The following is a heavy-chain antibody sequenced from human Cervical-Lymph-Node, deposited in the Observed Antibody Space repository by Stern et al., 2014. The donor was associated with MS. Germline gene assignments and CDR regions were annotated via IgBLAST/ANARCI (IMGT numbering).Heavy chain of an antibody. D-gene: IGHD6-13*01. V-gene: IGHV1-2*02. Sequence: LEESGAEVKKPGASVKVSCTAAGYIFTAYYIHWLRQAPGQGLVWLGWIDPDRGGTNYAQKFQGRVTMTRDTSISTAYMELTSPTSDDTAVYYCARMAYSNIYYAGLDIWGQGTMVTVSS. CDR3: ARMAYSNIYYAGLDI. J-gene: IGHJ3*02. CDR1: GYIFTAYY. CDR2: IDPDRGGT.